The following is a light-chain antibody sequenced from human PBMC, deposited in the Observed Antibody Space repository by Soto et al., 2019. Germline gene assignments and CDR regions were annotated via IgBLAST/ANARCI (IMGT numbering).Light chain of an antibody. V-gene: IGKV1-5*03. CDR3: EQYHSFPLT. J-gene: IGKJ4*01. CDR1: QSISSW. Sequence: DFQMTQSPSTLSASVGDRVTITCPASQSISSWLAWYQQKPGQAPKLLIYKASSLQSGVPSRFSGSGSGPEVTLSTDGLELDDFATYYGEQYHSFPLTFGRGTKVEIK. CDR2: KAS.